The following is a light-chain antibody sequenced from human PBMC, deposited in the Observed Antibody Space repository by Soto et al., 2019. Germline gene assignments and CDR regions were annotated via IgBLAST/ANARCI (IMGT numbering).Light chain of an antibody. V-gene: IGLV2-14*01. Sequence: QSALTQPASVSGSPGQSITISCTGTSRDIGGYKYVSWYQQHPGKAPKLIIYEVTNRPSGVSDRFSGSKSGNTASLTISGLQAEDEADYYCSSYTIYSTLLLFGGGTKLTVL. CDR3: SSYTIYSTLLL. CDR1: SRDIGGYKY. CDR2: EVT. J-gene: IGLJ2*01.